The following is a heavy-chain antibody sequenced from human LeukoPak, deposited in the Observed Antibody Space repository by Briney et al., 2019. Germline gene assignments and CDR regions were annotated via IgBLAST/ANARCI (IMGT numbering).Heavy chain of an antibody. CDR2: IYYSGST. CDR1: GGSISSYY. J-gene: IGHJ4*02. D-gene: IGHD1-14*01. Sequence: PSETLSLTCTVSGGSISSYYWSWIRQTPGKGLEWIGSIYYSGSTYYDPSLKSRVTISVDTSKNQFSLKLSSVTAADTAVYYCARRSLTVIDYWGQGTLVTVSS. V-gene: IGHV4-59*08. CDR3: ARRSLTVIDY.